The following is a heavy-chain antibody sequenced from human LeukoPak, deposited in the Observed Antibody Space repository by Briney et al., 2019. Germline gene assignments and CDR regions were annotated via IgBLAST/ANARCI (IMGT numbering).Heavy chain of an antibody. D-gene: IGHD6-25*01. Sequence: SETLSLTCTVSGGSISSRDYYWAWIRQPPGKGLEWIGNIYYSGSTYYNSSLKSRVTISIDTSKNQVSLKMSSVPAADTAVYYCAKSGGYGLIDYWGQGTLVTVSS. V-gene: IGHV4-39*01. CDR1: GGSISSRDYY. J-gene: IGHJ4*01. CDR3: AKSGGYGLIDY. CDR2: IYYSGST.